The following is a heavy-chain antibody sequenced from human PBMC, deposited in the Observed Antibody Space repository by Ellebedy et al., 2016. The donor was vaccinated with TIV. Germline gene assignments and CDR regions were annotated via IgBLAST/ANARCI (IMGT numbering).Heavy chain of an antibody. J-gene: IGHJ4*02. CDR1: GYSISSGYF. V-gene: IGHV4-38-2*02. CDR2: IYHSGST. D-gene: IGHD5-12*01. CDR3: ARAWTVARGGY. Sequence: MPGGSLRLSCNVSGYSISSGYFWGWIRQSPGKGLEWIGSIYHSGSTYYNPSLKSRVTISIDTSKNQFSLKLTSVTAADTAVYYCARAWTVARGGYWGQGTLVTVSS.